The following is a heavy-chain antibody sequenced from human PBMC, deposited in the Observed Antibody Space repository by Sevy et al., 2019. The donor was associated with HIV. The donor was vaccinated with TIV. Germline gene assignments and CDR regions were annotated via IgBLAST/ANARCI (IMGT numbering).Heavy chain of an antibody. J-gene: IGHJ3*02. CDR2: IRYDGSNK. CDR1: GFTFSSNG. D-gene: IGHD1-26*01. CDR3: AKGGLNSGSTDAFDI. V-gene: IGHV3-30*02. Sequence: GGSLRLSCAASGFTFSSNGMHWVRQAPGKGLEWVAFIRYDGSNKYYADSVKGRFTISRDNSKNTLYLQMNSLRAEDTAVYYCAKGGLNSGSTDAFDIWGQGTMVTVSS.